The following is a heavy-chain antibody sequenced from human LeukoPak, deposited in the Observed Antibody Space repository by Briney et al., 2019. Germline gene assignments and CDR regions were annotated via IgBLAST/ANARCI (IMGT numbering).Heavy chain of an antibody. CDR3: ARDSERGWELLPTFDY. CDR2: ISAYNGNT. V-gene: IGHV1-18*01. D-gene: IGHD1-26*01. J-gene: IGHJ4*02. CDR1: GYTFTSYG. Sequence: ASVKVSCKASGYTFTSYGISWVRQAPGQGLEWMGWISAYNGNTNYAQKLQGRVTMTTDTSTSTAYMELRSLRSDDTAVYYCARDSERGWELLPTFDYWAREPWSPSPQ.